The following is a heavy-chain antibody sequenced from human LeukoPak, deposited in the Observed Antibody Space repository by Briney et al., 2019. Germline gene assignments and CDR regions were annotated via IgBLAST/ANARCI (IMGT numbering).Heavy chain of an antibody. V-gene: IGHV1-2*02. D-gene: IGHD3-9*01. CDR2: INPNSGGT. J-gene: IGHJ4*02. CDR1: GYTFTGYY. Sequence: GASVKVSCKASGYTFTGYYMRWVRQAPGQGLEWMGWINPNSGGTNYAQKFQGRVTMTRDTSISTAYMELSRLRSDDTAVYYCARDQLLRYFDWLLPYEYYFDYWGQGTLVTVSS. CDR3: ARDQLLRYFDWLLPYEYYFDY.